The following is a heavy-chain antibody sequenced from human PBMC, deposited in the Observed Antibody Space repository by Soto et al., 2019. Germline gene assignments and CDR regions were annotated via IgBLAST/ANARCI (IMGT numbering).Heavy chain of an antibody. CDR2: ISYDGSNK. CDR1: GFTFSSYG. V-gene: IGHV3-30*03. CDR3: ARDSSVPPWIQLWNLSGDFDY. Sequence: GGSLRLSCAASGFTFSSYGMHWVRQAPGKGLEWVAVISYDGSNKYYADSVKGRFTISRDNSKNTLYLQMNSLRAEDTAVYYCARDSSVPPWIQLWNLSGDFDYWGQGTLVTVSS. J-gene: IGHJ4*02. D-gene: IGHD5-18*01.